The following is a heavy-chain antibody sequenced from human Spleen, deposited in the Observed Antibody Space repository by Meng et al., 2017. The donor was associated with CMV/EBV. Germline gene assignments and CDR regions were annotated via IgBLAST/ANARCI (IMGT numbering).Heavy chain of an antibody. CDR1: GYTFTLFG. Sequence: QVQLVQSGPDVKKPGASVKGSCQASGYTFTLFGISWVRQAHGQGLQWMGWISAYNGNTNIAQNLQGRVTMTTDISTSTAYMELRSLRSDDTAVYFCARGLGSSGTPPDYWGQGTLVTVSS. CDR3: ARGLGSSGTPPDY. V-gene: IGHV1-18*01. CDR2: ISAYNGNT. J-gene: IGHJ4*02. D-gene: IGHD6-25*01.